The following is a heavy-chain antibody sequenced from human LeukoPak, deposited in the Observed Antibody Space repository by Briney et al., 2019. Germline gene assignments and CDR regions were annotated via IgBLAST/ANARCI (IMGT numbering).Heavy chain of an antibody. D-gene: IGHD2-21*02. Sequence: SETLSLTCSVSGGSISRSSYYWGWIRQSPGEGLEWIGSIYYGGSTYYNPSLKSRVTISVDTSKNQFSLKLTSVTAADTAVYYCVRHGSYCGGDCYFDYWGQGTLVTVSS. CDR1: GGSISRSSYY. CDR3: VRHGSYCGGDCYFDY. V-gene: IGHV4-39*01. J-gene: IGHJ4*02. CDR2: IYYGGST.